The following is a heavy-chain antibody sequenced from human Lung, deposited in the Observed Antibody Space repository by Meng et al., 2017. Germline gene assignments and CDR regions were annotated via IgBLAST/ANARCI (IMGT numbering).Heavy chain of an antibody. Sequence: GESLKISCAASGFTFSDHYMDWVRQAPGKGLEWVGRTRNKANSYTTEYAASVKGRFTISRDDSKNSLYLQMNSLKTEDTAVYYCASMGATKDYWGQGTLVTSPQ. CDR1: GFTFSDHY. J-gene: IGHJ4*02. V-gene: IGHV3-72*01. CDR2: TRNKANSYTT. D-gene: IGHD1-26*01. CDR3: ASMGATKDY.